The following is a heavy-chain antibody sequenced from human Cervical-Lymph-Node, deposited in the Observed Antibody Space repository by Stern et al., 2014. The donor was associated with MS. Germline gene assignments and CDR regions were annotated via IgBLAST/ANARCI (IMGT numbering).Heavy chain of an antibody. D-gene: IGHD6-13*01. CDR2: VDPGDSDT. Sequence: EMQLVESGAEVKKPGESLKISCTGSGYSFTSYWIAWVRHMPGKGLEWMGIVDPGDSDTRSSPSFQGQVSISADKSTSTAYLQWSSLKASDTAMYYCARTRYSSSWYTFDPWGQGTLVTVSS. J-gene: IGHJ5*02. V-gene: IGHV5-51*03. CDR3: ARTRYSSSWYTFDP. CDR1: GYSFTSYW.